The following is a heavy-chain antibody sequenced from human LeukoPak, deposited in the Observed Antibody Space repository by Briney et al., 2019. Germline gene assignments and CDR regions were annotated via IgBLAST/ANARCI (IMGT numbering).Heavy chain of an antibody. CDR3: ASRRWESPDYFDY. CDR2: INPSGGST. Sequence: ASVKVSCKASGYTFISYYMHWVRQAPEQGLEWMGIINPSGGSTSYAQKFQGRVTMTRDMSTSTVYMELSSLRSEDTAVYYCASRRWESPDYFDYWGQGTLVTVSS. D-gene: IGHD1-26*01. J-gene: IGHJ4*02. CDR1: GYTFISYY. V-gene: IGHV1-46*01.